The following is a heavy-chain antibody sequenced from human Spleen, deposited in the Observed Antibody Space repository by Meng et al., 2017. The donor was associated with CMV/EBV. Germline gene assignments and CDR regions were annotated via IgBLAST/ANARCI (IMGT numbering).Heavy chain of an antibody. V-gene: IGHV1-2*02. CDR1: GGTFSSYT. J-gene: IGHJ4*02. D-gene: IGHD2-15*01. CDR3: ARDLYAGYSDGPFDY. Sequence: FGGTFSSYTISWVRQAPGQGLEWMGWINPNTGGTNYAHNFQGRVTMTRDTSISAAYMELSSLRSDDTAVYFCARDLYAGYSDGPFDYWGQGTLVTVSS. CDR2: INPNTGGT.